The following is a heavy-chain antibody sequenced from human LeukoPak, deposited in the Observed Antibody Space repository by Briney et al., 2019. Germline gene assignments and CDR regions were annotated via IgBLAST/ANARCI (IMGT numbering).Heavy chain of an antibody. CDR3: ARQAYGSGNEELDY. CDR1: GGSISSYY. D-gene: IGHD3-10*01. V-gene: IGHV4-59*08. J-gene: IGHJ4*02. CDR2: IYYSGST. Sequence: PSETLSLTCTVSGGSISSYYWSWIRQPPGKGLEWIGYIYYSGSTNYNPSLKSRVTISVDTSKNQFSLKLSSVTAADTAVYYCARQAYGSGNEELDYWGQGTLVTVSS.